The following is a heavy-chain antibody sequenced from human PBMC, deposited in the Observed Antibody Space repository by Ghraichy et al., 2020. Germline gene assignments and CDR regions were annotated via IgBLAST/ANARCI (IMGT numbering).Heavy chain of an antibody. J-gene: IGHJ3*01. CDR3: ARDSSSWDAFDF. V-gene: IGHV3-74*01. CDR1: GFTLSSYW. CDR2: INSDGSST. Sequence: GSLRLSCAASGFTLSSYWIHWVRQAPGKGLVWVSRINSDGSSTSYADSVRGRFTISRDNVKNTLHLQMNSLRAEDTAVYYCARDSSSWDAFDFWGQGTMVIVSS. D-gene: IGHD6-13*01.